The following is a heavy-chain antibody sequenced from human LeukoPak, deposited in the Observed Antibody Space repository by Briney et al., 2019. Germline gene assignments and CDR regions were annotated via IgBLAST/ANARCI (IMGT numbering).Heavy chain of an antibody. J-gene: IGHJ4*02. Sequence: GGSLRLSCAASGFTFSSYAMHWVRQAPGKGLEWVANIKQDGSEKYYVDSVKGRFTISRDNAKNSLYLQMNSLRAEDTAVYYCARDSYYGSGSYTIDYWGQGTLVTVSS. V-gene: IGHV3-7*01. CDR2: IKQDGSEK. CDR1: GFTFSSYA. CDR3: ARDSYYGSGSYTIDY. D-gene: IGHD3-10*01.